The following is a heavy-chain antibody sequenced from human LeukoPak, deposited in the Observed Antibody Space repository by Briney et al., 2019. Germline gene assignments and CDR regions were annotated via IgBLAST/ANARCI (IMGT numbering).Heavy chain of an antibody. CDR3: ARVTGYRIEDYFDY. V-gene: IGHV4-61*01. CDR2: IYYSGST. CDR1: GGSISSSSYY. J-gene: IGHJ4*02. Sequence: SETLSLTCTVSGGSISSSSYYWSWIRQPPGKGLEWIGYIYYSGSTNYNPSLKSRVTISVETSKNEFSLKLRSVTAADTAVYYCARVTGYRIEDYFDYWGQGTLVTVSS. D-gene: IGHD6-13*01.